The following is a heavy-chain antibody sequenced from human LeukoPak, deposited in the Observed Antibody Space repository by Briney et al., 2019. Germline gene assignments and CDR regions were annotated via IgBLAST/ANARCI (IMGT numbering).Heavy chain of an antibody. D-gene: IGHD3-16*01. J-gene: IGHJ4*02. V-gene: IGHV4-30-2*01. CDR2: IYHSGST. CDR1: GGSISSGGYS. CDR3: ASRRSDEYYFDY. Sequence: SETLSLTWAVSGGSISSGGYSWSWIRQPPGKGLEWIGYIYHSGSTYYNPSLKSRVTISVDRSKNQFSLKLSSVTAADTAVYYCASRRSDEYYFDYWGQGTLVTVSS.